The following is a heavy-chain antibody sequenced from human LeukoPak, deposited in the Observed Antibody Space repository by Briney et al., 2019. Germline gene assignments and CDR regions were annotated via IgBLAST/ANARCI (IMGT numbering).Heavy chain of an antibody. CDR1: GYTFTIYG. Sequence: ASVNVSCNASGYTFTIYGISWVRQPPGQGREWMGWISANNGNTNYAQKIQGRPTMTTDTHTRTDYMELRSLRSDETAVYYRAKGARYDYVWGSYSYFDHWGQGTLVTVSS. CDR2: ISANNGNT. D-gene: IGHD3-16*01. V-gene: IGHV1-18*01. J-gene: IGHJ4*02. CDR3: AKGARYDYVWGSYSYFDH.